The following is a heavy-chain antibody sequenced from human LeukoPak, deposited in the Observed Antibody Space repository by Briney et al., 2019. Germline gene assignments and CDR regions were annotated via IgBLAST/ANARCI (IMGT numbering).Heavy chain of an antibody. CDR2: IIPIFGTA. D-gene: IGHD5-18*01. CDR3: ARDSDGPYAFDI. Sequence: SVKVSCKASGGTFSSYAISWLRQAPGQGLEWMGGIIPIFGTANYAQKFQGRVTITTDESTSTAYMELSSLRSEDTAVYYCARDSDGPYAFDIWGQGTMVTVSS. CDR1: GGTFSSYA. J-gene: IGHJ3*02. V-gene: IGHV1-69*05.